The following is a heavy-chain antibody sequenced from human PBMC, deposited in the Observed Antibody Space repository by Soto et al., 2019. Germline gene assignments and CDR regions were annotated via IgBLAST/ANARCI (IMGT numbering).Heavy chain of an antibody. D-gene: IGHD1-20*01. CDR2: IERDDDDK. CDR1: GFSLTSPGMC. J-gene: IGHJ6*02. V-gene: IGHV2-70*13. CDR3: ARSIRGPRRFNGMDV. Sequence: ESGPTLVNPTETLTLTCTFSGFSLTSPGMCVSWIRQPPGKALEWLALIERDDDDKYYSTSLKTRLTISKDTRKNQVVLTMANMDPADTGTYYCARSIRGPRRFNGMDVWGQGTTVT.